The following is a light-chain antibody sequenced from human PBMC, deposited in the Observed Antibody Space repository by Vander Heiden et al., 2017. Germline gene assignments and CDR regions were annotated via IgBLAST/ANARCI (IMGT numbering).Light chain of an antibody. Sequence: DIHMPPSPSTLSASVGDRVTLPCRASQSISSRLAWYQQTPGKAPKLLIYKASSLESGVPSRFSGSGSGTEFTLTSSRLQPDDFATYYCQQYNSYSRTFGQGTKVEIK. CDR3: QQYNSYSRT. V-gene: IGKV1-5*03. J-gene: IGKJ1*01. CDR2: KAS. CDR1: QSISSR.